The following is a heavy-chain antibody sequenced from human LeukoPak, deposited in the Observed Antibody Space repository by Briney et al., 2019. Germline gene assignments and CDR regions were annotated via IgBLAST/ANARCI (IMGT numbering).Heavy chain of an antibody. CDR2: IYYSGTS. CDR1: GGSISSYY. CDR3: ARGGSYVWGSYRLKSWFDP. D-gene: IGHD3-16*02. V-gene: IGHV4-59*01. J-gene: IGHJ5*02. Sequence: PSETLSLTCTVSGGSISSYYWNWIRQPPGKGLEWIGFIYYSGTSNYNPSLKSRVTISVDTSKNQFSLKLSSVTAADTAVYYCARGGSYVWGSYRLKSWFDPWGQGTLVTVSS.